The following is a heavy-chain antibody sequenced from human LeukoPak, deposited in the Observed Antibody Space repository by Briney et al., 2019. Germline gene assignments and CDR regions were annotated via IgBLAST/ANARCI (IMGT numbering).Heavy chain of an antibody. CDR2: MYNNGST. CDR3: ARSTRGRYANWYDP. J-gene: IGHJ5*02. D-gene: IGHD1-26*01. V-gene: IGHV4-4*07. Sequence: SDTLSLTCTVSGGSINSYYWGWIRQPAGKGLEWIGRMYNNGSTNYNPSLKSRVTMSVDTSKNQFSLKFTSVTAADTAFYYCARSTRGRYANWYDPWGQGTLVTVSS. CDR1: GGSINSYY.